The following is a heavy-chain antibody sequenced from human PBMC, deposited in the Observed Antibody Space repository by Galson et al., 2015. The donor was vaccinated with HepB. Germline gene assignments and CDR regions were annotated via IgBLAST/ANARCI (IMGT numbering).Heavy chain of an antibody. J-gene: IGHJ3*02. D-gene: IGHD1-20*01. V-gene: IGHV3-48*01. CDR1: GFTFSSYS. CDR3: ARDRELYNWNGGGLGAFDI. Sequence: RLSCAASGFTFSSYSMNWVRQAPGKGLEWVSYISSSSSTIYYADSVKGRFTISRDNAKNSLYLQMNSLRAEDTAVYYCARDRELYNWNGGGLGAFDIWGQGTMVTVSS. CDR2: ISSSSSTI.